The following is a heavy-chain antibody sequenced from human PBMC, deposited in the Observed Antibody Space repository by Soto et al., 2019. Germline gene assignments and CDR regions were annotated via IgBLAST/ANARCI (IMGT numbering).Heavy chain of an antibody. CDR3: ARYSGSYLAFDY. J-gene: IGHJ4*02. V-gene: IGHV1-69*13. Sequence: ASVKVSCKASGVTFSSYAISWVRQAPGQGLEWMGGIIPIFGTANYAQKFQGRVTITADESTSTAYMELSSLRSEDTAVYYCARYSGSYLAFDYWGQGTLVTVSS. CDR1: GVTFSSYA. CDR2: IIPIFGTA. D-gene: IGHD1-26*01.